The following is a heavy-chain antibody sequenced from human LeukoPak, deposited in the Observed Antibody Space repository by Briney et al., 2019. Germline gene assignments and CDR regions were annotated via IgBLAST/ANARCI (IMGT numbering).Heavy chain of an antibody. Sequence: PGGSLRLSCAASGFTFSSFIMHWVRQAPGKGLEWVAVISYDGSNKYYADSVKGRFTISRDNPKHTLYLQMNSLRAEDTAVYYCARGRVFDTSGYSVDYWGQGTLVTVSS. V-gene: IGHV3-30*04. CDR2: ISYDGSNK. D-gene: IGHD3-22*01. CDR1: GFTFSSFI. CDR3: ARGRVFDTSGYSVDY. J-gene: IGHJ4*02.